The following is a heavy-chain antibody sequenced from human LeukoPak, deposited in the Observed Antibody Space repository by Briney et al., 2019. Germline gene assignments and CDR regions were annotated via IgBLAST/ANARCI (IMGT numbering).Heavy chain of an antibody. Sequence: SETLSLTCTVSSGSISTSNYYWGWVRQPPGKALEWIGNIFYSGSTYYSPSLKSRVTISVDTSKNQFSLKLSSVTAADTAVYYCASNSFDYYGSGSYSVDYWGQGTLVTVSS. CDR2: IFYSGST. CDR1: SGSISTSNYY. CDR3: ASNSFDYYGSGSYSVDY. D-gene: IGHD3-10*01. J-gene: IGHJ4*02. V-gene: IGHV4-39*07.